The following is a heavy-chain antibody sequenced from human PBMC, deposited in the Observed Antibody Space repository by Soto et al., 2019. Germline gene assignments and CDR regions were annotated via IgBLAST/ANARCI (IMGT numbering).Heavy chain of an antibody. CDR3: ARQIGSTVLRYFDWLSNKWFDH. CDR1: GGSISSSSYY. J-gene: IGHJ5*02. CDR2: IYYSGST. Sequence: PSETLSLTCTVSGGSISSSSYYWGWIRQPPGKGLEWIGSIYYSGSTYYNPSLKSRVTISVDTSKNQFSLKLSSVTAADTAVYYCARQIGSTVLRYFDWLSNKWFDHRGHATLVTVSP. D-gene: IGHD3-9*01. V-gene: IGHV4-39*01.